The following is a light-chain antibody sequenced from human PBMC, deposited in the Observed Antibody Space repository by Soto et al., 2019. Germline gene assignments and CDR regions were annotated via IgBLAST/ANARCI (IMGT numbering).Light chain of an antibody. CDR1: QDIAGY. J-gene: IGKJ5*01. Sequence: DIQVTQSPSSVSASVGEIFTVTCRASQDIAGYLAWYQHKPGRAPELLIHAASSLQSGVPSRFSGSGSGTDFTLTINSLQPEDFATYYCQQAYSFPITFGQGTRLEIK. CDR3: QQAYSFPIT. V-gene: IGKV1D-12*01. CDR2: AAS.